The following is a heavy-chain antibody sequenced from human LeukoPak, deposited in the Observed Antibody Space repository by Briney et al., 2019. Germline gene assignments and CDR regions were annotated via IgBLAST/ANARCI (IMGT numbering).Heavy chain of an antibody. J-gene: IGHJ4*02. D-gene: IGHD3-10*01. Sequence: ASVKVSCKASGYSFTSYGISWVRQTPGQGLEWMGWISATNGNTKYAQRLQGRVTMTTDTSTRTAYMELRSLRSDDTAVYYCARDISFGVPIVSPDYWGQGTLVTVSS. CDR2: ISATNGNT. CDR1: GYSFTSYG. CDR3: ARDISFGVPIVSPDY. V-gene: IGHV1-18*01.